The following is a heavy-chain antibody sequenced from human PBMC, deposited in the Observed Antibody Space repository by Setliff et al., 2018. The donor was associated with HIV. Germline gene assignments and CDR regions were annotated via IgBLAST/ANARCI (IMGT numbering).Heavy chain of an antibody. CDR1: GYSFTDYY. J-gene: IGHJ4*02. Sequence: ASVKVSCKASGYSFTDYYMHWVRQAPGQGLEWMGWINPNSGGTTYAQKFQGRVTMTRDTSISTAYMEVSRLRSDDTAVYYCATLWLLYYDFWGQGTLVTVSS. CDR3: ATLWLLYYDF. CDR2: INPNSGGT. D-gene: IGHD3-10*01. V-gene: IGHV1-2*02.